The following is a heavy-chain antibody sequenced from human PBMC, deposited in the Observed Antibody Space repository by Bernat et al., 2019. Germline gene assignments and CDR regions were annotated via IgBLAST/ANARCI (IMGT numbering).Heavy chain of an antibody. CDR3: ARHDYGGYAGPWYFDL. V-gene: IGHV3-23*01. J-gene: IGHJ2*01. CDR2: ISGSGGST. Sequence: EVQLLESGGDLVQPGGSLRLSCAASGFTFSTYAMSWVRQAPGKGLEWVSTISGSGGSTYFPDSVKGRFTISRDNSKNTLYLQMNSLRAEDTAVYYCARHDYGGYAGPWYFDLWGRGTLVTVSS. CDR1: GFTFSTYA. D-gene: IGHD4-17*01.